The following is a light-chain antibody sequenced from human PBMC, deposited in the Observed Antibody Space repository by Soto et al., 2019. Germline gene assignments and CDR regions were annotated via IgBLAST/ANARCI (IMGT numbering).Light chain of an antibody. V-gene: IGKV3-15*01. CDR3: QQYNNWPFT. CDR2: GAS. CDR1: QSVTTN. J-gene: IGKJ4*01. Sequence: VMTQSPVTLSVSPGERATLSCRARQSVTTNLAWYQQKPGQAPRLLIYGASTRATGIPARFSGSGSGTEFTLTISSLQSEDFAVYYCQQYNNWPFTFGGGTRVEIK.